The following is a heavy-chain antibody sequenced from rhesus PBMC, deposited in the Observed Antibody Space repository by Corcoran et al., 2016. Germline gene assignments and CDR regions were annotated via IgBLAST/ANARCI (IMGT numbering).Heavy chain of an antibody. V-gene: IGHV4-127*01. CDR1: GYSISSGYG. CDR3: ARDPYCSGIYCYDPHFDY. CDR2: IGVSSGST. D-gene: IGHD2-27*01. J-gene: IGHJ4*01. Sequence: QVQLQESGTGLVKPSETLSLTCAVSGYSISSGYGWSWLRQPHGKGPAWMGVIGVSSGSTNYNPTLNGRVTISKDTSKNQFSLKLSSVTAADTAVYYCARDPYCSGIYCYDPHFDYWGQGVLVTVSS.